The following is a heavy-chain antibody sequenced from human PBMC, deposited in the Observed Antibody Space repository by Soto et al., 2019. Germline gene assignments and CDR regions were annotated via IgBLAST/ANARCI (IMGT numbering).Heavy chain of an antibody. CDR1: GYTITGYY. D-gene: IGHD1-1*01. Sequence: QVQLVQSGAEVKKPGASVKVSCKASGYTITGYYMHWVRQAPGQGLEWMGWINPNSGGTNYAQKFQGWVTMTRDTSISTAYMELSRLRSDDTAVYYCARKLADYYCYGMDVWGQGTTVTVSS. CDR2: INPNSGGT. J-gene: IGHJ6*02. CDR3: ARKLADYYCYGMDV. V-gene: IGHV1-2*04.